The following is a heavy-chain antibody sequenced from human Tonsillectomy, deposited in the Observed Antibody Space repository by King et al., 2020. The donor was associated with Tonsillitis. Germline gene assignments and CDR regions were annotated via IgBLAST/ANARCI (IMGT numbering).Heavy chain of an antibody. CDR3: ASGRGTSGYNPLDF. D-gene: IGHD3-22*01. J-gene: IGHJ4*02. CDR2: ISYDGSNE. Sequence: VQLVESGGGVVQPGRSLRLSCAASGFTFSSYPMHWVRQAPGKGLEWVAIISYDGSNEYYADSVKGRFTISRDNSKNTLYLQMNSLRTEDTTLYYCASGRGTSGYNPLDFWGPGTLVTVSS. CDR1: GFTFSSYP. V-gene: IGHV3-30-3*01.